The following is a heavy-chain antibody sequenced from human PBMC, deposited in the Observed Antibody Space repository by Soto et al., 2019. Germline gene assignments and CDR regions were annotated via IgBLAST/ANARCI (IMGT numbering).Heavy chain of an antibody. V-gene: IGHV3-64D*08. Sequence: GGSLRLSCSASGFTFSNYAMHWVRQAPGKGLEYVAGISTNGASTYFPDSVKDRFTISRDNSKNTLYLQMSSLIVEDTAIYYCVKVLGSDWYRGMDVWGQGTTVTVSS. CDR1: GFTFSNYA. J-gene: IGHJ6*02. CDR2: ISTNGAST. CDR3: VKVLGSDWYRGMDV. D-gene: IGHD6-19*01.